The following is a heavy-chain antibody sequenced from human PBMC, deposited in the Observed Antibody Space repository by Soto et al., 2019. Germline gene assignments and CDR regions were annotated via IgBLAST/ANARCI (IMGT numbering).Heavy chain of an antibody. CDR1: GLTFSNAW. Sequence: EVQLVESGGGLVKPGGSLRLSCAASGLTFSNAWMNWVRQAPGKGLEWVGRIKSKTDGGTTDYAAPVKGRFTISRDDSKNTLYLQMNSLKTEDTAVYYCTTRGWYSSSWYGVLVDYWGQGTLVTVSS. V-gene: IGHV3-15*07. J-gene: IGHJ4*02. D-gene: IGHD6-13*01. CDR3: TTRGWYSSSWYGVLVDY. CDR2: IKSKTDGGTT.